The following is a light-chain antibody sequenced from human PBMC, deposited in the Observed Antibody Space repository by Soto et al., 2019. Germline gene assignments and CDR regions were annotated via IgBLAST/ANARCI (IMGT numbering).Light chain of an antibody. CDR1: QSVFNY. CDR2: DAS. Sequence: DIVLTQSPATLSLSPGARATISCRASQSVFNYLAWYQQKPGQAPRLLIYDASNRATGIPARFSGSGSGTDFTLTISSLEPEDFAVYYCQQRYNWPPLTFGQGTKVEI. V-gene: IGKV3-11*01. CDR3: QQRYNWPPLT. J-gene: IGKJ1*01.